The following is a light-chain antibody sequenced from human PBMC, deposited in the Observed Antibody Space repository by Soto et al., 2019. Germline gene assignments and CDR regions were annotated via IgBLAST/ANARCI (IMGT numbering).Light chain of an antibody. J-gene: IGKJ1*01. CDR1: QSVSNNY. CDR2: GAS. Sequence: SVYGRGRDPVCCRASQSVSNNYLAWYQQKPGQAPRLRIYGASNRATGIQDRFSGSGSGTDFTLTISRMEPEDFAVYYCQQYGSSGTFGQGTRWEF. CDR3: QQYGSSGT. V-gene: IGKV3-20*01.